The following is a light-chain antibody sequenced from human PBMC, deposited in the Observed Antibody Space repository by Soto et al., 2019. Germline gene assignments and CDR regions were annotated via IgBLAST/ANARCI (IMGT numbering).Light chain of an antibody. J-gene: IGKJ2*01. V-gene: IGKV3-15*01. CDR2: SAS. CDR3: QQGHNWPLT. CDR1: QSISSE. Sequence: EIVMTQSPATLSVSPGERATLSCRASQSISSELAWYQQKPGQPPGLLIYSASTRATGVPARFTGSGSGSEFTLTISGLQSADFAVYYCQQGHNWPLTFGQGTRLEI.